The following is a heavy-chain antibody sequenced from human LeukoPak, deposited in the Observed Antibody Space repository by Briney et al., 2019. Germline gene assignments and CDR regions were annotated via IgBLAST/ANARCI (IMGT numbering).Heavy chain of an antibody. CDR2: IKSKTDGATT. J-gene: IGHJ6*02. D-gene: IGHD3-16*01. CDR3: TTLYGYVWGSPLGYYYYYGMDV. V-gene: IGHV3-15*01. Sequence: KAGGSLRLSCAASGFTFNNAWMNWVRQAPGKGLEWVGRIKSKTDGATTDYAAPVKGRFTISRDDSKNTLYLQMNSLKTEDTAVYYCTTLYGYVWGSPLGYYYYYGMDVWGQGTTVTVSS. CDR1: GFTFNNAW.